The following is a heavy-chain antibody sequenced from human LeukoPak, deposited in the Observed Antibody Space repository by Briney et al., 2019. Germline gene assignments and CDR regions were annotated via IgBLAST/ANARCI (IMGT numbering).Heavy chain of an antibody. D-gene: IGHD5-18*01. J-gene: IGHJ6*03. V-gene: IGHV3-23*01. Sequence: GGSLRLSCAAYGFTFANYAMTWVRQAPGKGLEWVSSISVSGDSTYYADSVKGRFTISRDNSENTMYLQMNSLRAEDTAVYYCARDRSGGIQLWYRPGNYYMDVWGKGTTVTVSS. CDR2: ISVSGDST. CDR3: ARDRSGGIQLWYRPGNYYMDV. CDR1: GFTFANYA.